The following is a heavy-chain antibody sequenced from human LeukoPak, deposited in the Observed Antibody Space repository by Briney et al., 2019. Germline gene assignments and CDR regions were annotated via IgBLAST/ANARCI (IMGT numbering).Heavy chain of an antibody. V-gene: IGHV1-2*02. D-gene: IGHD2-2*02. J-gene: IGHJ3*01. CDR3: ARGCSSATCYNAFDL. Sequence: ASVKVSCKTSGYTFTGYYMHWVRQAPGQGLEWMGWINPNSGATKYAQKFQGMVTMTRATSISTAYMELSSLRSDDTALYYCARGCSSATCYNAFDLWGQGTMVTVSS. CDR2: INPNSGAT. CDR1: GYTFTGYY.